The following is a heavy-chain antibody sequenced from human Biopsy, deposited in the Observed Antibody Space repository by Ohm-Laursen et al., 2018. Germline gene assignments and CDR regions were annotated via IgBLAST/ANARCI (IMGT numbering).Heavy chain of an antibody. CDR2: IYYSGST. D-gene: IGHD3-22*01. Sequence: SETLSLTCTVSGVSISTYYWSWIRQSPGRGLEWIAYIYYSGSTKYNPSLKSRVSVSVDTSKNQFSLRLSSVTAADTAVYFCARGGRYYYDSPDNWGQGTLVTVSS. V-gene: IGHV4-59*01. CDR1: GVSISTYY. CDR3: ARGGRYYYDSPDN. J-gene: IGHJ4*02.